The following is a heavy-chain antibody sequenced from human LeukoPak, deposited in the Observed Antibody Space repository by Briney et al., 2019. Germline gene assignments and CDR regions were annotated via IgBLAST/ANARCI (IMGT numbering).Heavy chain of an antibody. V-gene: IGHV5-51*01. Sequence: GESLKISCKGSGYSFTSYWIGCVRQMPGKGLEWMGIIYPGDSDTRYSPSFQGQVTISADKSISTAYLQWSRLNASDTAIYYCARHGWFGELPFAYWGPGTLVTVSS. D-gene: IGHD3-10*01. CDR1: GYSFTSYW. CDR2: IYPGDSDT. CDR3: ARHGWFGELPFAY. J-gene: IGHJ4*02.